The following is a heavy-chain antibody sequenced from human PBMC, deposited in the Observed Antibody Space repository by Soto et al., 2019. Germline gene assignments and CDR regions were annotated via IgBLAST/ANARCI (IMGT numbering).Heavy chain of an antibody. D-gene: IGHD6-6*01. CDR1: GFTFSSYS. V-gene: IGHV3-48*02. Sequence: GGSLRLSCAASGFTFSSYSMNWVRQAPGKGLEWVSYISSSSSTIYYADSVKGRFTISRDNAKNSLYLQMNSLRDEDTAVYYCAREGARPSGLDAFDIWGQGTMVTVSS. CDR3: AREGARPSGLDAFDI. CDR2: ISSSSSTI. J-gene: IGHJ3*02.